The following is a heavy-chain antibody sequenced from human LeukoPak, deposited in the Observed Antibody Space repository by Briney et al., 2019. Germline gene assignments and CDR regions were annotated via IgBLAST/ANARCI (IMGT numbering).Heavy chain of an antibody. CDR1: GDSISSSTCS. V-gene: IGHV4-39*02. J-gene: IGHJ6*01. D-gene: IGHD2-2*01. Sequence: SETLSLTCAVSGDSISSSTCSGGWIRQPPGKGLEWIGSMDYSGDTYDNESLKSRVTISVDTSKNHFSLKLSAVIAADTAVYYCARLPLSTSYCYYGLDVWGQPTAVTVSA. CDR3: ARLPLSTSYCYYGLDV. CDR2: MDYSGDT.